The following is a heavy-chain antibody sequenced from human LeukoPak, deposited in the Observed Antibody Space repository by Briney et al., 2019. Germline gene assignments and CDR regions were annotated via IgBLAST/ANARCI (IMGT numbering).Heavy chain of an antibody. V-gene: IGHV4-30-4*08. CDR1: GGSISSGDYY. CDR3: ARAEYSSSWYYFDY. CDR2: INHSGST. Sequence: SQTLSLTCTVSGGSISSGDYYWSWIRQPPGKGLEWIGEINHSGSTNYNPSLKSRVTISVDTSKNQFSLKLSSVTAADTAVYYCARAEYSSSWYYFDYWGQGTLVTVSS. J-gene: IGHJ4*02. D-gene: IGHD6-13*01.